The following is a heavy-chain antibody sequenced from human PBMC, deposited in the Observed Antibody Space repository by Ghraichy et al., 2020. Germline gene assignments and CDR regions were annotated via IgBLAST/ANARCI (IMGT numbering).Heavy chain of an antibody. J-gene: IGHJ4*02. Sequence: GESLNISCAASGFTFSYAMSWVRQAPGKGLEWVSAITGSGGTTYYADSVKGRFTISRDNSKNTLYLQMNTLRAEDTAVYYCAKSLKVGATYSVSDYWGQGTLVTVSS. D-gene: IGHD1-26*01. V-gene: IGHV3-23*01. CDR1: GFTFSYA. CDR3: AKSLKVGATYSVSDY. CDR2: ITGSGGTT.